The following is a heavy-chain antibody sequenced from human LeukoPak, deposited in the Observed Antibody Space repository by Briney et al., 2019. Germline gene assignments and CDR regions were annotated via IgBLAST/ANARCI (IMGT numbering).Heavy chain of an antibody. CDR2: MNPNSGNT. CDR3: ARSGDIVVVPAADNWFDP. CDR1: GYTFTSYD. V-gene: IGHV1-8*03. J-gene: IGHJ5*02. D-gene: IGHD2-2*01. Sequence: ASVKVACKASGYTFTSYDINWVRQATGQGLEWMGWMNPNSGNTGYAQKFQGRVTITRNTSISTAYMELSSLRSEDTAVYYCARSGDIVVVPAADNWFDPWGQGTLVTVSS.